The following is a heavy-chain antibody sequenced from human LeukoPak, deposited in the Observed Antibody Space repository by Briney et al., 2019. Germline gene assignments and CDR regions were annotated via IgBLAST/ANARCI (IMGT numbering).Heavy chain of an antibody. CDR3: ARQGRYYYDSSGYYYNDAFDI. J-gene: IGHJ3*02. D-gene: IGHD3-22*01. CDR2: ISSSGSTI. V-gene: IGHV3-11*04. Sequence: GGSLRLSCAASGFTFSDYYMSWIRQAPGKGLEWVSYISSSGSTIYYADSVKGRFTISRDNAKNSLYLQMNSLRAEDTAVYYCARQGRYYYDSSGYYYNDAFDIWGQGTMVTVSS. CDR1: GFTFSDYY.